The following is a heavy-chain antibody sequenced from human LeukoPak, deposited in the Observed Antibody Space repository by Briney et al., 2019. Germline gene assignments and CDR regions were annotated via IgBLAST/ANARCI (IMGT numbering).Heavy chain of an antibody. J-gene: IGHJ6*03. Sequence: PGGSLRLSCAASGFTFSSYSTNWVRQARGKGLEWVSSISSSSSYIYYADSVKGRFTISRDDAKNSLYLQMNSLRAEDAAVYYCARIVGATGYYYYMDVWGKGTTVTVSS. D-gene: IGHD1-26*01. CDR1: GFTFSSYS. CDR2: ISSSSSYI. V-gene: IGHV3-21*01. CDR3: ARIVGATGYYYYMDV.